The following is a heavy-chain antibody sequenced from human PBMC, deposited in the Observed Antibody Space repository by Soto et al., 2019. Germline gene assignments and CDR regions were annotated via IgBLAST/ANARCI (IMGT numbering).Heavy chain of an antibody. J-gene: IGHJ6*02. CDR1: VFTFISYG. CDR2: IWYDGSNK. D-gene: IGHD2-2*02. CDR3: ARVVHCSSTSCYRRKTYYYYGMDV. Sequence: PGWSLRLYCASSVFTFISYGMHWVRRAPGKGLEFVAVIWYDGSNKYYADSVKGRFTISRDNSKNTLYLQMNSLRAEDTAVYYCARVVHCSSTSCYRRKTYYYYGMDVWGQGTTVTVSS. V-gene: IGHV3-33*01.